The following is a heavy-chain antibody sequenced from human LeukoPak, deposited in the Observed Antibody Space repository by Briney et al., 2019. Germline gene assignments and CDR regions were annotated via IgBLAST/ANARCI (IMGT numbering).Heavy chain of an antibody. J-gene: IGHJ4*02. D-gene: IGHD2-2*01. V-gene: IGHV3-7*01. Sequence: GGSLRLSCAASGFTFSNYWMSWVRQAPGKGLEWVANIKQGGSEKYYVDSVKGRFTISRDNAKNSLYLQMNSLRAEDTAVYYCARALDSSSSRYQAFEYWGQGTLVTVSS. CDR2: IKQGGSEK. CDR1: GFTFSNYW. CDR3: ARALDSSSSRYQAFEY.